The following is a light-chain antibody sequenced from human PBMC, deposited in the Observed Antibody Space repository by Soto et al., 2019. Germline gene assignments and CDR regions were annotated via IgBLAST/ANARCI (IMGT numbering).Light chain of an antibody. V-gene: IGKV3-20*01. CDR2: GVS. CDR1: QIVSSRH. Sequence: EVLLTQSPGTLSLSPGERATLSCRASQIVSSRHLAWYQQKSGHAPRLLIYGVSSRATGIPDRFSGSGSGTDFNLIISTLEPDDFAVYYCQLHDPSLPGYTFGQGTKLEIK. CDR3: QLHDPSLPGYT. J-gene: IGKJ2*01.